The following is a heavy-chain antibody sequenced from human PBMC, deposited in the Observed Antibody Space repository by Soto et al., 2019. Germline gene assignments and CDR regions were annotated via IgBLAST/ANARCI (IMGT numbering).Heavy chain of an antibody. CDR1: GGSFSGYY. D-gene: IGHD5-18*01. CDR2: INHSGST. J-gene: IGHJ6*02. V-gene: IGHV4-34*01. CDR3: ARVRAMGTYYYYGMDV. Sequence: QVQLQQWGAGLLKPSETLSLTCAVYGGSFSGYYWSWIRQPPGKGLEWIGEINHSGSTNYNPSLTSRVTISVDTSKNQFSLKLSSVTAADTAVYYCARVRAMGTYYYYGMDVWGQGTTVTVSS.